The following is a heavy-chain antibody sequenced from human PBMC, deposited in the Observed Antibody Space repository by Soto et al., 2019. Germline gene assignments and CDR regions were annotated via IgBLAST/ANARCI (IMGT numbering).Heavy chain of an antibody. D-gene: IGHD3-10*01. J-gene: IGHJ4*02. CDR1: GGFSSSYD. CDR3: ARGSISMIRGGFDY. Sequence: SETLSLTCTVSGGFSSSYDWSWIRQPPGKGLEWIGYIYHSGSTNYNTALKSRITISVDTTKNQFSLNPTSVTAADTAVYYCARGSISMIRGGFDYWGQGSLVTVSS. CDR2: IYHSGST. V-gene: IGHV4-59*01.